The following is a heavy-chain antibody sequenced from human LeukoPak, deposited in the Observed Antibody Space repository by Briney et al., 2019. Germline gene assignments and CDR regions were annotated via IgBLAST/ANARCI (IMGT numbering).Heavy chain of an antibody. V-gene: IGHV3-23*01. CDR3: AIMTCSSTSCFFDY. J-gene: IGHJ4*02. D-gene: IGHD2-2*01. CDR1: GFTFSSYA. CDR2: ISGSGGST. Sequence: GASLRLSCAASGFTFSSYAMSWVRQAPGKGLEWVSAISGSGGSTYYADSVKGRFTISRDNSENTLYLQMNSLRAEDTAVYYCAIMTCSSTSCFFDYWGQGTLVTVSS.